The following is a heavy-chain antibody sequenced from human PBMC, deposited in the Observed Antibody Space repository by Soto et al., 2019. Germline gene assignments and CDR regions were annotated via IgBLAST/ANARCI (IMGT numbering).Heavy chain of an antibody. CDR1: GGSVSRGSYY. CDR3: ARVTTYLDY. D-gene: IGHD3-22*01. V-gene: IGHV4-61*01. J-gene: IGHJ4*02. Sequence: HSVILSLTCTVSGGSVSRGSYYLSWIRQPPGKGLEWIGYIYYSGSTNYNPSLKSRVTISVDTSKNQFSLKLSSVTAADTAVYYCARVTTYLDYRGQRNLVSVSS. CDR2: IYYSGST.